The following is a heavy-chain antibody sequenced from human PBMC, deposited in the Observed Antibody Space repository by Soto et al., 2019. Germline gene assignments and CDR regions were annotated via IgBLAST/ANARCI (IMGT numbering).Heavy chain of an antibody. D-gene: IGHD2-2*02. CDR3: ARPWGYCSSTSCYKGVDWFDP. Sequence: QLQLQESGPGLVKPSETLSLTCTVSGGSISSSSYYWGWIRQPPGKGLEWIGSIYYSGSTYYNPSLKSRVTISVDTSKNQFSLKLSSVTAADTAVYYCARPWGYCSSTSCYKGVDWFDPWGQGTLVTVSS. J-gene: IGHJ5*02. CDR1: GGSISSSSYY. V-gene: IGHV4-39*01. CDR2: IYYSGST.